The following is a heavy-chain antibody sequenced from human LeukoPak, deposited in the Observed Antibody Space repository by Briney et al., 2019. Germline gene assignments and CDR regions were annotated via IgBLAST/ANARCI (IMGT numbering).Heavy chain of an antibody. CDR2: ITNDGSST. Sequence: GGSLRLSCAASGLTFSSHWMHWVRQAPGKGLVWVSRITNDGSSTTYADSVKGRFTISRDNAKNMLYLQVNSLRAEDTAVYYCAKVPYYDFWSGYYTRNLGFDYWGQGTLVTVSS. D-gene: IGHD3-3*01. J-gene: IGHJ4*02. V-gene: IGHV3-74*01. CDR1: GLTFSSHW. CDR3: AKVPYYDFWSGYYTRNLGFDY.